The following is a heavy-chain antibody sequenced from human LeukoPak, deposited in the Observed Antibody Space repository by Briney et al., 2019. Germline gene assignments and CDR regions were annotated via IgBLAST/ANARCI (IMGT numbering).Heavy chain of an antibody. CDR1: GGSISSSSYY. J-gene: IGHJ4*02. CDR3: ARSPYLGYSSSWRFDY. CDR2: IYYSGST. Sequence: SETLSLTCTVSGGSISSSSYYWGWIRQPPGKGLEWIGSIYYSGSTYYNPSLKSRVTISVDTSKNQFSLKLSSVTAADTAVYYCARSPYLGYSSSWRFDYWGQGTLVTVSS. V-gene: IGHV4-39*07. D-gene: IGHD6-13*01.